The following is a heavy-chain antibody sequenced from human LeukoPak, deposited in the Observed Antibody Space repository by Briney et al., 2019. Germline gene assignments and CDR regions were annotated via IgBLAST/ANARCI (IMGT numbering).Heavy chain of an antibody. CDR3: ARDKDGYCSSTSCFPSWFDP. CDR1: GGTFTSYA. CDR2: IIAILGIA. V-gene: IGHV1-69*04. J-gene: IGHJ5*02. Sequence: GASVKVSCKASGGTFTSYAISWVRPAPGQGLEWMGRIIAILGIANYAQKFQGRVTITADKSTSTAYMELSSLRSEDTAVYYCARDKDGYCSSTSCFPSWFDPWGQGTLVTVSS. D-gene: IGHD2-2*01.